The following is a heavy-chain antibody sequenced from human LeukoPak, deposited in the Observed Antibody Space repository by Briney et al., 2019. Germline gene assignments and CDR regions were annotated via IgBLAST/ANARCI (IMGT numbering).Heavy chain of an antibody. J-gene: IGHJ3*02. CDR2: ISYDGSNK. CDR1: GFTFSSYA. V-gene: IGHV3-30*04. D-gene: IGHD3-9*01. CDR3: ARDLESSILTGYRIDAFDI. Sequence: PGGSLRLSCAASGFTFSSYAMHWVRQAPGKGLEWVAVISYDGSNKYYADSVKGRFTISRDNSKNTLYLQMNSLRAEDTAVYYCARDLESSILTGYRIDAFDIWGQGTMVTVSS.